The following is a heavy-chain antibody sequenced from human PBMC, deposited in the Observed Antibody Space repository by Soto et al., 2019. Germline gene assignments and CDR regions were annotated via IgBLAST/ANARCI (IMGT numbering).Heavy chain of an antibody. CDR1: GGSISSSSYY. CDR2: IYYSGST. J-gene: IGHJ3*02. D-gene: IGHD6-19*01. Sequence: SETLSLTCTVSGGSISSSSYYWGWIRQPPGKGLEWIGSIYYSGSTYYNPSLKSRVTISVATSKNPFSLKLSSVTAADTAVYYFARHLGDSSGWHDAFDIWGQGTMVTVSS. CDR3: ARHLGDSSGWHDAFDI. V-gene: IGHV4-39*01.